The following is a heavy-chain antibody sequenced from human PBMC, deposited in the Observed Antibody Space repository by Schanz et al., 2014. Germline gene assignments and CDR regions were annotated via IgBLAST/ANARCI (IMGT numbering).Heavy chain of an antibody. V-gene: IGHV1-2*02. J-gene: IGHJ6*02. CDR1: GYTFTVYY. CDR2: INPNSGAT. Sequence: QVPLVQSGAEVKKPGASVKVSCKASGYTFTVYYMHWVRQAPGQGLEWLGWINPNSGATSSAQKFQGRVTMTRDTSSSTVYMELSRLRSDDTAVYYCARVRSEDYGGMDVWGQGTTVTVSS. CDR3: ARVRSEDYGGMDV.